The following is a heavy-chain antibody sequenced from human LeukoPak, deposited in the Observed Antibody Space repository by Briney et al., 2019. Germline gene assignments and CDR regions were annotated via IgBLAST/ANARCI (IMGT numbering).Heavy chain of an antibody. CDR1: GGTISSYY. V-gene: IGHV3-30*16. D-gene: IGHD3-22*01. J-gene: IGHJ4*02. CDR3: ARDYHDSSGYGQHCDY. CDR2: ISYDGSDK. Sequence: LSLTCTVSGGTISSYYWSWIRQPPGKGLEWVAVISYDGSDKYYADSVRGRFTISRDNSKNTLHLQMNSLAAEDTAVYYCARDYHDSSGYGQHCDYWGQGTLVTVSS.